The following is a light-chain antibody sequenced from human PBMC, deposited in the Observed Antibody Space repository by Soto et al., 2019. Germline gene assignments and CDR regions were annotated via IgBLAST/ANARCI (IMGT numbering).Light chain of an antibody. Sequence: EIVLTQSPGTLSLSPGEKATLSCRASQSVTSYLAWYQQKPGQAPRLLIFGASGRATGIPDRFSGSGSGTDFTLTISRLEPEDFAVYYCQQYGSSPLTFDGGTKVEIK. J-gene: IGKJ4*01. CDR3: QQYGSSPLT. CDR2: GAS. CDR1: QSVTSY. V-gene: IGKV3-20*01.